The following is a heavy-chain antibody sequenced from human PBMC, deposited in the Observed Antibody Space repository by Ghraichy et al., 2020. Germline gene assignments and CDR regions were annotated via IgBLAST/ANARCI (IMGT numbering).Heavy chain of an antibody. CDR1: GGTFSSYT. J-gene: IGHJ4*02. D-gene: IGHD1-26*01. Sequence: SVKVSCKASGGTFSSYTISWVRQAPGQGLEWMGRIIPILGIANYAQKFQGRVTITADKSTSTAYMELSSLRSEDTAVYYCARDRPLTSGSLDYWGQGTLVTVSS. CDR2: IIPILGIA. CDR3: ARDRPLTSGSLDY. V-gene: IGHV1-69*04.